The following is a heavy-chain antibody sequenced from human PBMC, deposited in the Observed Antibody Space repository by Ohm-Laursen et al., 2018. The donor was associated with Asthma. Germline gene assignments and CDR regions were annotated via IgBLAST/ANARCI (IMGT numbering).Heavy chain of an antibody. CDR1: GGSISSGGYS. D-gene: IGHD3-9*01. Sequence: SQTLSLTCAVSGGSISSGGYSWSWIRQPPGKGLEWIGYIYHSGSTYYNPSLKSRVTISVDRSKNQFSLKLSSVTAADTAVYYCVREDFDWPPGYCDYWGQGTLVTVSS. J-gene: IGHJ4*02. CDR3: VREDFDWPPGYCDY. CDR2: IYHSGST. V-gene: IGHV4-30-2*01.